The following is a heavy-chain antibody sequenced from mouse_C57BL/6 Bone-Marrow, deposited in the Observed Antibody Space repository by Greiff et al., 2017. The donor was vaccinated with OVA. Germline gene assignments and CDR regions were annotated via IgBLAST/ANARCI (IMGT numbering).Heavy chain of an antibody. J-gene: IGHJ2*01. CDR1: GYAFSSSW. Sequence: QVQLQQSGPELVKPGASVKISCKASGYAFSSSWMNWVKQRPGKGLEWIGRIYPGDGDTNYNGKFKGKATLTADKSSSTAYMQLSSLTSEDSAVYFCARHEDGYYASYFHYWGQGTTLTVSS. D-gene: IGHD2-3*01. CDR3: ARHEDGYYASYFHY. V-gene: IGHV1-82*01. CDR2: IYPGDGDT.